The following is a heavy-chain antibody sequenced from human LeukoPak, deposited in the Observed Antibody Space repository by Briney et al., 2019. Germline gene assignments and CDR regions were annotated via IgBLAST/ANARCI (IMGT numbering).Heavy chain of an antibody. CDR2: ISGGGDST. J-gene: IGHJ4*02. CDR3: AKGYYYDSAGYYTVDY. V-gene: IGHV3-23*01. Sequence: GSLRLSCAASGFTFSSYAMSWVRQAPGKGLEWVSGISGGGDSTYYADSVKGRFTISRDNSKNTLYLQMNSLRAEDTAVYYCAKGYYYDSAGYYTVDYWGQGTLVTVSS. D-gene: IGHD3-22*01. CDR1: GFTFSSYA.